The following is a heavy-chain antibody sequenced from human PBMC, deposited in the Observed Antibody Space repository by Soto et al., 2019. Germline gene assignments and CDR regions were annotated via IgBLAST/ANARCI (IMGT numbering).Heavy chain of an antibody. CDR1: GFTFSSYG. V-gene: IGHV3-30*18. CDR2: ISYDGSNK. D-gene: IGHD3-10*01. CDR3: ANGPYSEDGVFDY. Sequence: QVQLVESGGGVVQPGRSLRLSCAASGFTFSSYGMHWVRQAPGKGLEWVAVISYDGSNKYYADSVKGRFTISRDNSKNTLYLQMNSLRAEDTAVYYCANGPYSEDGVFDYWGQGTLVTVSS. J-gene: IGHJ4*02.